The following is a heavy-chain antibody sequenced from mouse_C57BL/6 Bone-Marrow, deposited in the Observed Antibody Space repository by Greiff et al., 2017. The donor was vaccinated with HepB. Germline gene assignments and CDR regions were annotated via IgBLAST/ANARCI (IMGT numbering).Heavy chain of an antibody. J-gene: IGHJ4*01. Sequence: EVQLLESGGGLVQPGGSLTLSCAASGFTFSDYYMYWVRQTPVKRLEWVAYISTGGGSTYYPDTVKGRYTLSRDKTKNTLYLRISRLKSEDTAMYYCARASVPCAVVAAMGYWGQGTSVTVSS. CDR1: GFTFSDYY. CDR2: ISTGGGST. D-gene: IGHD1-1*01. V-gene: IGHV5-12*01. CDR3: ARASVPCAVVAAMGY.